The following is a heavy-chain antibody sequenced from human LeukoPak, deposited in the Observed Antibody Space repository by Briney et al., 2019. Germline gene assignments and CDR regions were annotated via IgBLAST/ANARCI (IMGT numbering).Heavy chain of an antibody. Sequence: PTGGSLRLSCAASGFTFSNYAMNWVRQAPGKGLEWVSGLSDDGFKTYYADSVKGRFTISRDNSQSTLYLLMNSLRAEDTAIYYCAIGCRGDCPSSGYESWGQGILVTVSS. D-gene: IGHD2-21*02. CDR2: LSDDGFKT. J-gene: IGHJ5*02. V-gene: IGHV3-23*01. CDR3: AIGCRGDCPSSGYES. CDR1: GFTFSNYA.